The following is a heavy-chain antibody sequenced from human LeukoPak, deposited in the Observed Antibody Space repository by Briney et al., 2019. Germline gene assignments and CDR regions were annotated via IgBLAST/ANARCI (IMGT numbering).Heavy chain of an antibody. V-gene: IGHV3-53*01. CDR3: AGSTTVAYY. J-gene: IGHJ4*02. CDR2: IYSGGST. D-gene: IGHD4-23*01. CDR1: GFTVGSYY. Sequence: PGGSLRLSCAASGFTVGSYYMNWVRQAPGKGLEWVSVIYSGGSTSYADSVKGRFTISRDNSKNTLYLQMNSLRVEDTAVYYCAGSTTVAYYWGQGTLVTVSS.